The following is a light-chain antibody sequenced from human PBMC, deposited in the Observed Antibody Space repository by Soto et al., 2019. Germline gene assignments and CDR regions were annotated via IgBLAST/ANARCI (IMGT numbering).Light chain of an antibody. Sequence: IGVSMSPVTLSLTQGERATLSCRASQSVSRYLAWYQQKPGQAPRLLIYDASYRATGIPARFSGSGSGTEFTLTISSLQSEDFAVYYCQQYNNWPLTFGGGTKVDIK. CDR1: QSVSRY. V-gene: IGKV3D-15*01. CDR3: QQYNNWPLT. CDR2: DAS. J-gene: IGKJ4*01.